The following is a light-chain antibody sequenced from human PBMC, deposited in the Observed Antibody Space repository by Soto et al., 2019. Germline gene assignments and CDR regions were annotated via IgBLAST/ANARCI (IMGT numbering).Light chain of an antibody. CDR1: QSVSSY. CDR3: QQYNNWPQT. V-gene: IGKV3-11*01. CDR2: DAS. Sequence: EIVVTQSPATLSLSPGERATLSCRASQSVSSYLAWYQQKPGQAPRLLIYDASNRATGIPARFSGSGSGTDFTLTISSLQSEDFAVYYCQQYNNWPQTFGQGTKVDIK. J-gene: IGKJ1*01.